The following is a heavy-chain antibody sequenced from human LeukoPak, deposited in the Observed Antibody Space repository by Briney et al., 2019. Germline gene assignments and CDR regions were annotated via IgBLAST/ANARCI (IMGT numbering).Heavy chain of an antibody. D-gene: IGHD3-9*01. Sequence: PGGSLRLSCAASGFTFSNSWMNWVRQAPGKGLEWVANINEDGSRKYYVDSVKGRFTISRDNAKNSLFLQMNSLRAEDTAVYYCAHLPVKDILSGYYDVVDNWGQGALVTVSS. CDR2: INEDGSRK. CDR1: GFTFSNSW. J-gene: IGHJ4*02. CDR3: AHLPVKDILSGYYDVVDN. V-gene: IGHV3-7*01.